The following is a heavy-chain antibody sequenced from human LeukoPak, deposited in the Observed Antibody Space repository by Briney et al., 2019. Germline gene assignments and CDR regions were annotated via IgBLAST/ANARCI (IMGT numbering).Heavy chain of an antibody. Sequence: WASVKVSCKASGYTFTSYGISWVRQAPGQGLEWMGWISAYNGNTNYAQKLQGRVTMTTDTSTSTAYMELRSLRSDDTAVYYCARTSYDSSGYQQMDAWGKGTTVTVSS. CDR3: ARTSYDSSGYQQMDA. J-gene: IGHJ6*04. CDR2: ISAYNGNT. V-gene: IGHV1-18*01. CDR1: GYTFTSYG. D-gene: IGHD3-22*01.